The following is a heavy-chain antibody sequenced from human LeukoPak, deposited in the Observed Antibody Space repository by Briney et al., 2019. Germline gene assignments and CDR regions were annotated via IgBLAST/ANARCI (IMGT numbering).Heavy chain of an antibody. V-gene: IGHV3-33*01. CDR1: GFTFSSYG. CDR2: TWYDGSNK. D-gene: IGHD5-12*01. J-gene: IGHJ4*02. Sequence: QTWGSLRLSCAASGFTFSSYGMHWVRQAPGKGLEWVAVTWYDGSNKYYADSVKGRFTISRDNSKNTLYLQMNSLRAEDTAVYYCARDRGLYSGYDLSYFDYWGQGTLVTVSS. CDR3: ARDRGLYSGYDLSYFDY.